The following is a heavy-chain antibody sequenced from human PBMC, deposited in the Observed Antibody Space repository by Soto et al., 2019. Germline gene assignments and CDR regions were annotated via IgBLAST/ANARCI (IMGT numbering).Heavy chain of an antibody. J-gene: IGHJ5*02. CDR3: AKDLATVTVDWFDP. Sequence: EVQLLESGGGLVQPGGSLRLSCAASGFTFSSYAMSWVRQAPGKGLEWVSAISGSGGSTYYADSVEGRFTNPRDNSKNTLYLQKNSLRAEDTAVYYCAKDLATVTVDWFDPWGQGTLVTVSS. V-gene: IGHV3-23*01. CDR2: ISGSGGST. D-gene: IGHD4-17*01. CDR1: GFTFSSYA.